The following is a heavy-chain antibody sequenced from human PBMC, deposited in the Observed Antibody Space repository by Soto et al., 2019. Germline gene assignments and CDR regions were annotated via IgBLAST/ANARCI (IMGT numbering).Heavy chain of an antibody. CDR2: INAGNGNT. CDR3: ARDGSGGDYVL. D-gene: IGHD4-17*01. V-gene: IGHV1-3*01. Sequence: GASVEVSCKASGYGFTCYSMCWVRQAPGQRLEWMGWINAGNGNTKYAQKLQGRVTITTDTSTSTAYMELRSLRSDDTAVYYCARDGSGGDYVLWGQGTMVTVSS. CDR1: GYGFTCYS. J-gene: IGHJ3*01.